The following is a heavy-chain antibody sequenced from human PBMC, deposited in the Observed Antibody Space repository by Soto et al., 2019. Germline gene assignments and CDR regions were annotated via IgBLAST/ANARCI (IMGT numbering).Heavy chain of an antibody. Sequence: GASVKVSCKASGGTFSSYAISWVRQAPGQGLEWMGGIIPIFGTANYAQKFQGRVTITADESTSTAYMELSSLRSEDTAVYYCASGSYSAVNYYYYGMDVWGQGTTVTVSS. J-gene: IGHJ6*02. CDR2: IIPIFGTA. D-gene: IGHD1-26*01. V-gene: IGHV1-69*13. CDR1: GGTFSSYA. CDR3: ASGSYSAVNYYYYGMDV.